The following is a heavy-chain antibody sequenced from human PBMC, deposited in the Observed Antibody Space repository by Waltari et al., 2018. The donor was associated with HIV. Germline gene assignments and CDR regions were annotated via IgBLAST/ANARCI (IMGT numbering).Heavy chain of an antibody. J-gene: IGHJ6*02. CDR1: GYTFSSYG. Sequence: QVQLVQSGAEVKKPGASVKVSCKASGYTFSSYGITWVRQAPGQGLEWMGWISAYNGNTNYAQNLQGRVTMTTDTSTSTAYMEMRSLRPDDTAVYYCARDGSGSPHRNYYGMDVWGQGTTVTVSS. V-gene: IGHV1-18*01. D-gene: IGHD3-10*01. CDR3: ARDGSGSPHRNYYGMDV. CDR2: ISAYNGNT.